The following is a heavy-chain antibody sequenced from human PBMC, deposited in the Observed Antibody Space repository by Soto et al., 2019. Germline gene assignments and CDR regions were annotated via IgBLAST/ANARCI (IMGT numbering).Heavy chain of an antibody. CDR3: ARERITMIVVEGAFDI. CDR2: ISYDGSNK. V-gene: IGHV3-30-3*01. Sequence: QVQLVESGGGVVQPGRSLRLSCAASGFTFSSYAMHWVRQAPGKGLEWVAVISYDGSNKYYADSVKGRFTISRDNSKNTLYLQMNSLRAEDTAVYYCARERITMIVVEGAFDIWGQGTMVTVSS. J-gene: IGHJ3*02. CDR1: GFTFSSYA. D-gene: IGHD3-22*01.